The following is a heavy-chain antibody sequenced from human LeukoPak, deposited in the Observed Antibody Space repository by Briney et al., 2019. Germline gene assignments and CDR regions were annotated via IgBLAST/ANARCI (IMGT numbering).Heavy chain of an antibody. CDR1: GFTFSTYW. J-gene: IGHJ5*02. CDR3: ARAHLFSNSVGWFAP. V-gene: IGHV3-74*01. CDR2: INRDGSTT. Sequence: GGSLRLSCAASGFTFSTYWMYWVRQGPGKGLVCVARINRDGSTTTYADSVKGRFTISGDNAKNTLYLQMNSLRAEDTAVYYCARAHLFSNSVGWFAPWGQGTQVTVSS. D-gene: IGHD4-11*01.